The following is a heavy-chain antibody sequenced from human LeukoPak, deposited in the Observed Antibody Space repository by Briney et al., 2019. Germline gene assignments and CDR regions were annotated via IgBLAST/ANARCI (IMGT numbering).Heavy chain of an antibody. J-gene: IGHJ5*02. CDR3: ARDKLLWFGELSPWFDP. CDR1: GFTFSSYA. D-gene: IGHD3-10*01. CDR2: ISGSGGST. V-gene: IGHV3-23*01. Sequence: GGSLRLSCAASGFTFSSYAMSWVRQAPGKGLEWVSAISGSGGSTYYADSVKGRFTISRDNAKNSLYLQMNSLRAEDTAVYYCARDKLLWFGELSPWFDPWGQGTLVTVSS.